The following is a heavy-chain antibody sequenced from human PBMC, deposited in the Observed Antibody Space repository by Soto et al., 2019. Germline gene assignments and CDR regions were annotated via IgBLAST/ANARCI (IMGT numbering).Heavy chain of an antibody. D-gene: IGHD3-9*01. CDR2: IKSKIHGGTT. CDR1: GFTFGNAW. CDR3: TTVHFDVLTGSFDY. Sequence: EVHLVESGGGLVKPGGSLRLSCAASGFTFGNAWMNWFRQAPGKGLEWVGRIKSKIHGGTTDYAAPVRGRFTISRDDSKNTLFLQMNSLKTEDAGVYYCTTVHFDVLTGSFDYWGQGTLVTVSS. J-gene: IGHJ4*02. V-gene: IGHV3-15*07.